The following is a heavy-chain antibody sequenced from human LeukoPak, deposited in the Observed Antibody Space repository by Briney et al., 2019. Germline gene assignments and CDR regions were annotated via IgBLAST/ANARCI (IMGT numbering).Heavy chain of an antibody. D-gene: IGHD3-10*01. J-gene: IGHJ4*02. Sequence: SEALSLTCTVSGYSMSSGYYWGWIRQPPGKGLEWIGSIYHSGSTYYNPSLKSRVTISVDTSKKQFSLKLSSVTAADTAVYYCARAVGYYGSGSYYSADYWGQGTLVTVSS. CDR1: GYSMSSGYY. CDR2: IYHSGST. V-gene: IGHV4-38-2*02. CDR3: ARAVGYYGSGSYYSADY.